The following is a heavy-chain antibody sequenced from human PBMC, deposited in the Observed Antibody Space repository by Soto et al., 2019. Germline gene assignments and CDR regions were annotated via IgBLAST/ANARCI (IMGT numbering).Heavy chain of an antibody. V-gene: IGHV3-11*01. Sequence: PGGSLRLSCAASGFTFSDYDMTWIRQAPGKGPEWLSHISSSASTIYYADSLRGRITVSRDNAKNSVYLQLNTVGAEDTAVYFCARTESYSYFAYWGQGTPVTVSS. D-gene: IGHD3-16*02. J-gene: IGHJ4*02. CDR1: GFTFSDYD. CDR3: ARTESYSYFAY. CDR2: ISSSASTI.